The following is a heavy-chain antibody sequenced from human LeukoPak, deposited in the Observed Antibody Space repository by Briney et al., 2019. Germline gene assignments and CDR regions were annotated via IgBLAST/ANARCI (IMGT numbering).Heavy chain of an antibody. V-gene: IGHV3-20*04. J-gene: IGHJ5*02. D-gene: IGHD2-2*01. CDR1: GFKFDDYD. CDR2: ITPIGDTP. Sequence: SLRLSCTASGFKFDDYDMSWVRQVPGKGLEWVSGITPIGDTPGYADSVRDRFAIPRDKTKKSLYLQMSSLRAEDTALYYCARDPFCSSSTGCYFEDWFDPWGPGTLVTVSS. CDR3: ARDPFCSSSTGCYFEDWFDP.